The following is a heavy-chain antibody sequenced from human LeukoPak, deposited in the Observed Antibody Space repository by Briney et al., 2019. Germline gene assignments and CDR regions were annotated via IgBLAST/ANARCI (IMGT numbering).Heavy chain of an antibody. CDR2: ISSSGSNI. CDR1: GFTFSSYE. Sequence: GGSLRLSCAASGFTFSSYEMNWVRQAPGKGLEWVSKISSSGSNIYYADSVKGRFTISRDNAKNSLYLQMNSLRAEDTAVYYCASLGPPNWGLYCWGEGSLVTVSS. CDR3: ASLGPPNWGLYC. D-gene: IGHD7-27*01. V-gene: IGHV3-48*03. J-gene: IGHJ4*02.